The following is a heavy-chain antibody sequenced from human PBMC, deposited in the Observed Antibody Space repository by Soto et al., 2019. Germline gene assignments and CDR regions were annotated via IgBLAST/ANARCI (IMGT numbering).Heavy chain of an antibody. CDR1: GGSIYRSGYY. Sequence: SETLSLTCTVSGGSIYRSGYYWGWIRQPPGRGLEWIGNIDYNGVTYSNPSLKSRVTISRDTSKNQFSLKLTSVTAAGTALYYCGKVLVGATGHTDSDSWGPGTLVTVSS. V-gene: IGHV4-39*01. CDR2: IDYNGVT. J-gene: IGHJ4*02. CDR3: GKVLVGATGHTDSDS. D-gene: IGHD2-15*01.